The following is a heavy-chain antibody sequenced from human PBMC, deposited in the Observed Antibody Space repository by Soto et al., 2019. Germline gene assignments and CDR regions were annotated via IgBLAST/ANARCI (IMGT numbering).Heavy chain of an antibody. V-gene: IGHV3-48*03. J-gene: IGHJ5*02. CDR2: IDRSGTTI. CDR1: VFAFSNYE. D-gene: IGHD2-15*01. CDR3: VGDGDGGCCSSWFVP. Sequence: WGSLRLACASSVFAFSNYEMNWVRQAPGKGLEWISYIDRSGTTIHYADSVKGRFTISRDNAKNSMYLQMNSLRVDDTAVYYCVGDGDGGCCSSWFVPWGQGTLVTVSS.